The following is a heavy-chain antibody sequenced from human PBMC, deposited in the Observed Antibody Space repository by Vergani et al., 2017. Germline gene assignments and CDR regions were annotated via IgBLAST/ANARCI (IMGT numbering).Heavy chain of an antibody. Sequence: EVQLVESGGGLVQPGGSLKLSCAASGFTFSGSAMHWVRQASGKGLEWVGRIRSKANSYATAYAASVKGRFTISRDDSKNTAYLQMNSMKTEDTAVYYCAITNSGSYPGGDYWGQGTLVTVSS. CDR2: IRSKANSYAT. V-gene: IGHV3-73*01. CDR3: AITNSGSYPGGDY. D-gene: IGHD1-26*01. J-gene: IGHJ4*02. CDR1: GFTFSGSA.